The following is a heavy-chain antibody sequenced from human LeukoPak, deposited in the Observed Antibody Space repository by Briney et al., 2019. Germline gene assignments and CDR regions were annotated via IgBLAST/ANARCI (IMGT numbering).Heavy chain of an antibody. J-gene: IGHJ4*02. V-gene: IGHV4-39*07. D-gene: IGHD3-22*01. CDR1: GGSISSTNYY. Sequence: PSETLSLTCTVSGGSISSTNYYWGWIRQPPGKGRGWIGRIYYSGSTYYNPSLKSRVTISVDTSKNQFSLKLSSVTAADTAVYYCARVRSGSDYYDSSGYYYFDYWGQGTLVTVSS. CDR3: ARVRSGSDYYDSSGYYYFDY. CDR2: IYYSGST.